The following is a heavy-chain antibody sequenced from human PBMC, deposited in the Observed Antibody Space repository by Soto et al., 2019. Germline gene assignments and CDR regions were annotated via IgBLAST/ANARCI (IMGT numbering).Heavy chain of an antibody. CDR1: GFSFRIYG. Sequence: PCGSMRLSGAASGFSFRIYGIHWDRKDPGKGLEWVSVISCDGSTTFYADSVKGRFTISRDNSKNTLFLQMNSLRPEDTAVYYCSKAMIGSYDSDAFDVWGQGTMVTVSS. V-gene: IGHV3-30*18. CDR3: SKAMIGSYDSDAFDV. CDR2: ISCDGSTT. D-gene: IGHD3-22*01. J-gene: IGHJ3*01.